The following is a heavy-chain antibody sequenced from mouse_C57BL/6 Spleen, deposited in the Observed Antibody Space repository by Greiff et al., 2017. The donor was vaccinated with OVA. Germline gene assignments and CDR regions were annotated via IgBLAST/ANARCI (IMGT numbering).Heavy chain of an antibody. V-gene: IGHV5-6*01. CDR2: ISSGCSYT. CDR3: ARQEGTCFDY. CDR1: GFTFSSSG. Sequence: VQRVESGGDLVKPGGSPKLSCAASGFTFSSSGLSLVRPTPDTRLDWVATISSGCSYTYYPDSVKGRLTISRDNAKNTLYLQMSSLKSEDTAMYYCARQEGTCFDYWGQGTTRTVSS. J-gene: IGHJ2*01.